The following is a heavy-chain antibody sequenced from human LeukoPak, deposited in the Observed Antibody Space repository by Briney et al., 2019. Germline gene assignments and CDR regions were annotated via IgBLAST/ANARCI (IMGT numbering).Heavy chain of an antibody. CDR1: GFTVSSNY. CDR2: IYSGGST. Sequence: GGSLRLSCAASGFTVSSNYMSWVRQAPGKGLEWVSVIYSGGSTYYADSVKGRFTISRDNSKNTLYLQMNSLRAEDTALYYCARDLGAVAGCFDYWGQGTLVTVSS. J-gene: IGHJ4*02. D-gene: IGHD6-19*01. CDR3: ARDLGAVAGCFDY. V-gene: IGHV3-53*01.